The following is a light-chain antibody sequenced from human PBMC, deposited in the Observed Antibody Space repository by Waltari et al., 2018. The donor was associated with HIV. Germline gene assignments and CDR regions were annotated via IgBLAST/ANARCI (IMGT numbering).Light chain of an antibody. CDR2: EVS. J-gene: IGLJ2*01. V-gene: IGLV2-14*01. CDR1: SSDVGGYKF. Sequence: QSALTQPASVSGSTGQSITISCTGTSSDVGGYKFVSWYQHHPGKAPKLMIYEVSNRPSGVPNRFSGSKSCNTASLTISGLQAEDEADYYCTSYTSSSTPVVFGGGTKLTVL. CDR3: TSYTSSSTPVV.